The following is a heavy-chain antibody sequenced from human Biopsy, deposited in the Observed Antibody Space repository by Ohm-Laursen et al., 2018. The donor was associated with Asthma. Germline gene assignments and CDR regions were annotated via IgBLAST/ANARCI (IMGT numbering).Heavy chain of an antibody. J-gene: IGHJ6*02. Sequence: ASETVSCQTSGYTFTSAGITWVRQAPGQALEWTGWISVYNGNTKVAQTLQDRVTMITDTSTSTAYMELRSLRSDDTAVYFCARAVDYSHYYGIDVWGQGTTVTVS. CDR3: ARAVDYSHYYGIDV. CDR2: ISVYNGNT. D-gene: IGHD3-10*01. V-gene: IGHV1-18*01. CDR1: GYTFTSAG.